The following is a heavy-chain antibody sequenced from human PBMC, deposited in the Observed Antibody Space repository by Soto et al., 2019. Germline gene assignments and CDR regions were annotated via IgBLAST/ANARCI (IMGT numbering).Heavy chain of an antibody. Sequence: SVKVSCKAAGGTFSSFAINWVRQAPGQGLEWMGGSIPIFGSSVYSKKFQDRVTITADESTSTAYMEVTSLTSEDTAVYYCARRANNRFDPWGQGTLVTVSS. V-gene: IGHV1-69*13. J-gene: IGHJ5*02. CDR2: SIPIFGSS. CDR3: ARRANNRFDP. CDR1: GGTFSSFA. D-gene: IGHD5-12*01.